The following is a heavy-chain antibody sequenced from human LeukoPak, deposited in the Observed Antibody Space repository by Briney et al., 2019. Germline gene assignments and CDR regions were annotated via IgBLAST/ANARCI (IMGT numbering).Heavy chain of an antibody. CDR3: ANHRRPSSGSPSDY. D-gene: IGHD6-19*01. CDR2: ISGSGGST. CDR1: GITLSNYG. V-gene: IGHV3-23*01. Sequence: GGSLRLSCAVSGITLSNYGMSWVRQAPGKGLEWVAGISGSGGSTNYADSVKGRFTISRDNPKNTLYLQMNSLRAEDTAVYYCANHRRPSSGSPSDYWGQGTLVTVSS. J-gene: IGHJ4*02.